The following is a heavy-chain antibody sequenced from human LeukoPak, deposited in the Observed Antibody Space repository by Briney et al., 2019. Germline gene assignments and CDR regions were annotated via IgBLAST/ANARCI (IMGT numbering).Heavy chain of an antibody. D-gene: IGHD6-13*01. Sequence: SGGSLRLSCAAPGFTFSSYAMSWVRQAPGKGLEWVSAISVGSITYYADSVKGRFTISRDNSKNTLYLQMNSLRAEDTAVYYCAKHLAYSRQSPDYWGQGTLVTVSS. V-gene: IGHV3-23*01. CDR2: ISVGSIT. J-gene: IGHJ4*02. CDR1: GFTFSSYA. CDR3: AKHLAYSRQSPDY.